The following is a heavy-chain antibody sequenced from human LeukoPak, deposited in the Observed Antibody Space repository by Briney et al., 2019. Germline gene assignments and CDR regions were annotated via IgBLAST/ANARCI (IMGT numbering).Heavy chain of an antibody. CDR2: IYSGGSI. CDR3: ARGYGSGGFDY. Sequence: GGSLRLSCAASGFTVSSNYMSWVRQAPGKGLEWVSVIYSGGSIYYEHSVKGRFTISRDNSKNTLYLQMNSLRAEDTAVYYCARGYGSGGFDYWGQGTLVTVSS. V-gene: IGHV3-53*01. J-gene: IGHJ4*02. CDR1: GFTVSSNY. D-gene: IGHD3-10*01.